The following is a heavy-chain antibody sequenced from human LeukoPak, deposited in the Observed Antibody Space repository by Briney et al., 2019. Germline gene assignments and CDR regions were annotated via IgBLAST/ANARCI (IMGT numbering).Heavy chain of an antibody. D-gene: IGHD4-17*01. J-gene: IGHJ4*02. V-gene: IGHV1-2*02. CDR3: ARAWDGDLKSDY. CDR1: GYTFTGYY. Sequence: ASVKVSCKASGYTFTGYYMHWVRQAPGQGLEWRGWINPNSGGTNYAQKFQGRVTMTRDTSSSTAYMELSRLRSDDTAVYYCARAWDGDLKSDYWGQGTLVTVSS. CDR2: INPNSGGT.